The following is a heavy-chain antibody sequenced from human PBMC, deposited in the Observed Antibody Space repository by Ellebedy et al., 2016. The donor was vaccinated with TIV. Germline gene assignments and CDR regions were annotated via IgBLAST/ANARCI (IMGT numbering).Heavy chain of an antibody. CDR3: ARDRVIVPGTRAFYGMDV. J-gene: IGHJ6*02. CDR1: GYTFTDYL. CDR2: INPNSGGT. D-gene: IGHD2-21*01. V-gene: IGHV1-2*02. Sequence: AASVKVSCKASGYTFTDYLMNWVRQAPGQGLEWVGWINPNSGGTNYAQKFQGRVTMTRDPSISPAYVELRGLTSDDTAVYFCARDRVIVPGTRAFYGMDVWGQGTTVTVS.